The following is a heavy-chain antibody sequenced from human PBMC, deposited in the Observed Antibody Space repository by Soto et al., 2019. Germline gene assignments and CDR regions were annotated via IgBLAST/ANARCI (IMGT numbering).Heavy chain of an antibody. CDR1: GFTFSNYA. Sequence: EVQLLESGGGLMKPGGSRRLSGAASGFTFSNYAMSWVREAPGKGLEGVATASSSGGSRYYADSVKGRFTISRDNSKNTFYLQMNSLRAEDMAVYYCAKDGVYGSGSYYSDDWGQGTLVTVSS. J-gene: IGHJ4*02. CDR2: ASSSGGSR. CDR3: AKDGVYGSGSYYSDD. V-gene: IGHV3-23*01. D-gene: IGHD3-10*01.